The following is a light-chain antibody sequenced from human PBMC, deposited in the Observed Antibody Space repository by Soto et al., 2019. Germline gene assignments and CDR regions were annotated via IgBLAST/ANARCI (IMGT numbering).Light chain of an antibody. CDR3: QQSSSSPIT. V-gene: IGKV3-20*01. Sequence: EIVLTQSPATLSLSPGERATLSCRASQSVSSYLAWYQQKPGQAPRLLMYAASSRATGIPDRFSGSGSGTDFTLTISRLEAEDFAVYYCQQSSSSPITFGQGTRLEIK. J-gene: IGKJ5*01. CDR2: AAS. CDR1: QSVSSY.